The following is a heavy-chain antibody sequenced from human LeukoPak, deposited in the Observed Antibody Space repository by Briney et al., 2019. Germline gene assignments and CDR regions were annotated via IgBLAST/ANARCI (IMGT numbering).Heavy chain of an antibody. V-gene: IGHV1-18*01. D-gene: IGHD4-11*01. CDR2: ISAYNGNT. CDR3: ARDKPSGYSDYGIDY. J-gene: IGHJ4*02. Sequence: ASVKVSCKASGYTFTSYGISWVRQAPGQGLEWMGWISAYNGNTNYAQKLQGRVTMTTDTSTSTAYMELRSLRSDDAAVYYCARDKPSGYSDYGIDYWGQGTLVTVS. CDR1: GYTFTSYG.